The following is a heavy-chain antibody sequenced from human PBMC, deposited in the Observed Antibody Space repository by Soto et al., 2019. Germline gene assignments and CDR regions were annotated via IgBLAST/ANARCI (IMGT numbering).Heavy chain of an antibody. CDR1: GGSISGYY. Sequence: TSETLSLTCTVSGGSISGYYWSWIRQPPGKGLEWIGYIYYSGSTNYNPSLKSRVTISVDTSKNQFSLKLSSVTAADTAVYYCARVLDYVWGSYRYLYFDYWGQGTLVTVS. J-gene: IGHJ4*02. CDR2: IYYSGST. V-gene: IGHV4-59*01. D-gene: IGHD3-16*02. CDR3: ARVLDYVWGSYRYLYFDY.